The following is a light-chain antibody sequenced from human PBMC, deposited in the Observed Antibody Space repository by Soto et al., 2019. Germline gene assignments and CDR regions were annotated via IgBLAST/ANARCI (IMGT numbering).Light chain of an antibody. Sequence: VLTQSPATLSLSPGETATLSCSTSESIGNYLAWYQQKLGQAPKLLISDPSHRAIGIPGRFSGDGCGTDFTLTISSLEPEDFAVYYCQWRSDWPPRLTFGGGTKVEIK. V-gene: IGKV3-11*01. CDR2: DPS. J-gene: IGKJ4*01. CDR3: QWRSDWPPRLT. CDR1: ESIGNY.